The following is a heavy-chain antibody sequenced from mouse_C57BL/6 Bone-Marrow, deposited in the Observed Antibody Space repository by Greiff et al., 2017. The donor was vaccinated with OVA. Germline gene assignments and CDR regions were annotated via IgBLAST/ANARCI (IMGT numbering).Heavy chain of an antibody. J-gene: IGHJ2*01. V-gene: IGHV5-16*01. D-gene: IGHD2-4*01. CDR1: GFTFSDYY. CDR2: INYDGSST. Sequence: EVKLMESEGGLVQPGSSMKLSCTASGFTFSDYYMAWVRQVPEKGLEWVANINYDGSSTYYLDSLKSRFIISRDNAKNILYLQMSSLKSEDTATDYCARDDYAYFDYWGQGTTLTVSS. CDR3: ARDDYAYFDY.